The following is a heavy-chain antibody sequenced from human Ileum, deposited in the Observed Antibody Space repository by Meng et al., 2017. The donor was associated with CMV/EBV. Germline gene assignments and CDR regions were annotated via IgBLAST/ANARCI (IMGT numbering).Heavy chain of an antibody. CDR1: GFSLTTTW. J-gene: IGHJ4*02. V-gene: IGHV3-7*01. Sequence: GGSLRLSCAASGFSLTTTWMTWVRQAPGKGLEWVANINHDGSEKYSVDSVKGRFTISRDNGKNSLYLQMNSLRDEDTAVYYCASGKYSSPGWGQGTLVTVSS. CDR2: INHDGSEK. CDR3: ASGKYSSPG. D-gene: IGHD6-13*01.